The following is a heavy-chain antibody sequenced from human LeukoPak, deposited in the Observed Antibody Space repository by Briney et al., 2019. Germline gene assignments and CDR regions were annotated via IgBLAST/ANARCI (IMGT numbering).Heavy chain of an antibody. CDR3: AREYYDSSGTKYAFDL. V-gene: IGHV1-2*02. Sequence: GASVKVSCKASRYTFIDYYIHWVRQAPGQGLEWMGCIDPHSGGTKYEQKLQGRVTMTRDTSINTAYMELSRLRSDDTAVFYCAREYYDSSGTKYAFDLWGRGTMVTVSS. CDR2: IDPHSGGT. CDR1: RYTFIDYY. D-gene: IGHD3-22*01. J-gene: IGHJ3*01.